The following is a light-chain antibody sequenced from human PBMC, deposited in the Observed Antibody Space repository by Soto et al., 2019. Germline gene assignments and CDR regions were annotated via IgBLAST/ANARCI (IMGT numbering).Light chain of an antibody. CDR1: QSLAGNY. CDR3: QQYGTSPPLT. V-gene: IGKV3-20*01. J-gene: IGKJ4*01. CDR2: GAS. Sequence: EIVLVQSPGTLSLSPGERATLSCRASQSLAGNYLAWYQQKPGQAPRLLIDGASTRATGTPDRFSGSGSGTDFTLTISRLEPEDFAVYYGQQYGTSPPLTFGGGTKVEIK.